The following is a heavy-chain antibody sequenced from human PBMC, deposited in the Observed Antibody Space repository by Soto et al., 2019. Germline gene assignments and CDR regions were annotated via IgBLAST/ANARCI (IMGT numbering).Heavy chain of an antibody. CDR1: GFMFENYA. D-gene: IGHD2-8*01. CDR2: VRGNSYGA. Sequence: VGSLRLSCAASGFMFENYAMIWVRQAPGKGLEWVATVRGNSYGAYYADSVRGRFIISRDNSKNTMSLQLNSLRDDDTAIYYCAKGKSENGVDWLDPWGPGTLVTVSS. V-gene: IGHV3-23*01. CDR3: AKGKSENGVDWLDP. J-gene: IGHJ5*02.